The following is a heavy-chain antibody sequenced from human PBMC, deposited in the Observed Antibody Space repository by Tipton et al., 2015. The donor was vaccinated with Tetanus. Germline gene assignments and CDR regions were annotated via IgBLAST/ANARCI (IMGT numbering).Heavy chain of an antibody. CDR2: INPSGGST. CDR3: ARGPTVTTAHYYYGMDV. D-gene: IGHD4-11*01. V-gene: IGHV1-46*01. CDR1: GYTFTSYY. Sequence: QSGAEVKKPGASVEVPCKASGYTFTSYYMHWVRQAPGQGLEWMGIINPSGGSTSYAQKFQGRVTMTRDTSTSTVYMELSSLRSEDTAVYYCARGPTVTTAHYYYGMDVWGQGTTVTVSS. J-gene: IGHJ6*02.